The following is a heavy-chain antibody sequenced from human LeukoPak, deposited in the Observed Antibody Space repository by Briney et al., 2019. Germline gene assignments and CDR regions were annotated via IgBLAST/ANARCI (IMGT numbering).Heavy chain of an antibody. CDR1: GDSISPNY. D-gene: IGHD3-10*01. CDR2: IFYTGNT. J-gene: IGHJ6*03. V-gene: IGHV4-59*01. CDR3: ARSGKAFSFYYYYYMDV. Sequence: SETLSLTCTVSGDSISPNYWSWIRQPPGKGLEWIGYIFYTGNTNYNPSLKSRVTISLDTSKNQFSLKLTSVTAADTAVYYCARSGKAFSFYYYYYMDVWGKRTPVTVSS.